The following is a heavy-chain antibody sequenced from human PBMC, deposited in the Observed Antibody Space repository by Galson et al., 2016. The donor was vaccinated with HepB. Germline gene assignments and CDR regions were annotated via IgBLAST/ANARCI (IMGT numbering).Heavy chain of an antibody. D-gene: IGHD3-10*01. CDR2: TYYRSKWYN. CDR3: TRGSYFDQ. V-gene: IGHV6-1*01. Sequence: CAISGDSVSSNSASWNWIRQSPSRGLEWLGRTYYRSKWYNEYAVSVKSRITINPDTSKNQFPLQLNSVTPEDTAVYYCTRGSYFDQWGQGTLVTVSS. CDR1: GDSVSSNSAS. J-gene: IGHJ4*02.